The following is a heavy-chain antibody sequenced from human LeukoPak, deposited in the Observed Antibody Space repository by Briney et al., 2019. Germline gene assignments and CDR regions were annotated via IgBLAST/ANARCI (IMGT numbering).Heavy chain of an antibody. CDR2: IIPILGIA. CDR3: ARDLMDDPLGSDY. CDR1: GGTFSSYA. V-gene: IGHV1-69*04. Sequence: SVKVSCKASGGTFSSYAISWVRQAPGQGLEWMGRIIPILGIANYAQKFQGRVTITADKSTSTAYMELSSLRSEDTAVYYCARDLMDDPLGSDYWGQGTLVTVSS. J-gene: IGHJ4*02. D-gene: IGHD2-15*01.